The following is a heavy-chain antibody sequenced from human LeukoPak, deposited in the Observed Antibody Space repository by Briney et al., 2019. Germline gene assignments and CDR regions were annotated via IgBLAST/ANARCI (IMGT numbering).Heavy chain of an antibody. J-gene: IGHJ4*02. CDR3: AKDQGIQLWSSFPYYFDY. CDR2: ISSSSSYI. Sequence: GRSLRLSCAASGFTFSSYAMHWVRQAPGKGLEWVSSISSSSSYIYYADSVKGRFTISRDNAKNSLYLQMNSLRAEDTAVYYCAKDQGIQLWSSFPYYFDYWGQGTLVTVSS. CDR1: GFTFSSYA. D-gene: IGHD5-18*01. V-gene: IGHV3-21*04.